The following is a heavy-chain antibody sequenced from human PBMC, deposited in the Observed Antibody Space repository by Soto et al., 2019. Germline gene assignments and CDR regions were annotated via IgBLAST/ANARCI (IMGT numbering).Heavy chain of an antibody. D-gene: IGHD3-3*02. CDR3: TTEPSFLEWLLPHDAFDI. CDR1: GFTFSNSW. Sequence: PGGSLRLSRAASGFTFSNSWMSWVRQAPGKGLEWVGRIKSKTDGGTTDYAAPVKGRITISSDDSKNTLYLQMNSLKTEDTAVYYCTTEPSFLEWLLPHDAFDIWGQGTMVTVSS. CDR2: IKSKTDGGTT. J-gene: IGHJ3*02. V-gene: IGHV3-15*01.